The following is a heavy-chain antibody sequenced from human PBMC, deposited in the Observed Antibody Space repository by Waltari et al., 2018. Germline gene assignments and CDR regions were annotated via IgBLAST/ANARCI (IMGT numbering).Heavy chain of an antibody. CDR3: ARGLYYYDRRDTPNWLGP. CDR1: GVSISSPSYH. V-gene: IGHV4-31*03. J-gene: IGHJ5*02. D-gene: IGHD3-22*01. Sequence: QVQLQESGPGLLKPSQTLSLTCTVSGVSISSPSYHWTWIRQHPSRGLEWIGYIYYDGTTYYNPSLESRVSISVDLSENQFSLYPSSVSAADTAVYYCARGLYYYDRRDTPNWLGPWGQGILVTVSS. CDR2: IYYDGTT.